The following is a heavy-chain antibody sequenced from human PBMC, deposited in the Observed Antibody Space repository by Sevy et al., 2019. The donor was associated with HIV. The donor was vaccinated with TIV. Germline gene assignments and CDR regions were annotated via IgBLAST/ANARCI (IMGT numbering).Heavy chain of an antibody. J-gene: IGHJ4*02. CDR2: ISGSGGST. Sequence: GGSLRLSCAASGFTFSSYAMSWVRQAPGKGLEWVSAISGSGGSTYYADSVKGRFTISRDNSKNTLYLQMNSLRAEDTAVYYCAKAYHGLRYFDWSPTGYFDYWGQGTLVTVSS. D-gene: IGHD3-9*01. CDR1: GFTFSSYA. V-gene: IGHV3-23*01. CDR3: AKAYHGLRYFDWSPTGYFDY.